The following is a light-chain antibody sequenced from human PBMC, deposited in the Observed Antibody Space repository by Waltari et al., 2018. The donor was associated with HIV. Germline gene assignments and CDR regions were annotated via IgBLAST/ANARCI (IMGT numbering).Light chain of an antibody. CDR2: END. CDR3: QSYYWHNHML. CDR1: SGVFASNF. Sequence: NFMLTQPHSVSESPGKTVIISCTRSSGVFASNFVQWYQQRPGSSTTCLIYENDQRPSGFPDRFSGSFDRSSNSASLTISGLKPEDEAEYYCQSYYWHNHMLFGGGTKLTVL. J-gene: IGLJ2*01. V-gene: IGLV6-57*01.